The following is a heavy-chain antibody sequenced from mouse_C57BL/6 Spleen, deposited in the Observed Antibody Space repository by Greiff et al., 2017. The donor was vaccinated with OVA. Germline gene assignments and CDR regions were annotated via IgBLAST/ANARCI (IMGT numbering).Heavy chain of an antibody. CDR3: TRESSSGYDY. J-gene: IGHJ2*01. D-gene: IGHD3-2*02. Sequence: EVQRVESGAGLVKPGGSLKLSCAASGFTFSSYAMSWVRQTPEKRLEWVAYISSGGDYIYYADTVKGRFTISRDNARNTLYLHMSSLKSEDTARYYCTRESSSGYDYWGQGTTLTVSS. CDR2: ISSGGDYI. V-gene: IGHV5-9-1*02. CDR1: GFTFSSYA.